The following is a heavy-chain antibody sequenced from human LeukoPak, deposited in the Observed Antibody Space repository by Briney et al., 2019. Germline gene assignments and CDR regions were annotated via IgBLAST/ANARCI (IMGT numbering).Heavy chain of an antibody. V-gene: IGHV3-30*18. CDR1: GFTFSSYG. CDR2: ISYVGSNK. Sequence: PGRSLRLSCAASGFTFSSYGMHWVRQAPGKGLEWVAVISYVGSNKYYAGSVKCRFTISRDNSKNTLCLQMNSLRAEDTAVYYCAKDRGVVVATSGMDVWGQGTTVTVSS. D-gene: IGHD2-15*01. CDR3: AKDRGVVVATSGMDV. J-gene: IGHJ6*02.